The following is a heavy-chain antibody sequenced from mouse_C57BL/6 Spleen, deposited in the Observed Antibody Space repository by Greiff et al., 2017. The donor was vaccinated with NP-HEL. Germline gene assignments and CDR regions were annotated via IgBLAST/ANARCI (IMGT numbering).Heavy chain of an antibody. CDR1: GYSITSGYY. J-gene: IGHJ4*01. Sequence: EVKLMESGPGLVKPSQSLSLTCSVTGYSITSGYYWNWIRQFPGNKLEWMGYISYDGSNNYNPSLKNRISITRDTSKNQFFLKLNSVTTEDTATYYCAREGMWDEGSYYAMDYWGQGTSVTVSS. CDR2: ISYDGSN. D-gene: IGHD4-1*01. CDR3: AREGMWDEGSYYAMDY. V-gene: IGHV3-6*01.